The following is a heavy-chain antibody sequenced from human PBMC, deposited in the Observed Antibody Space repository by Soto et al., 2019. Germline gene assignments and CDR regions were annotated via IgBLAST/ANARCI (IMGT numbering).Heavy chain of an antibody. J-gene: IGHJ1*01. V-gene: IGHV1-18*01. Sequence: GASVKVSCKASGYIFDNFGINWVRQAPGQGLEWMGWINAYNGNTNYAQKFQGRVTMTTDTSTNTAYMDLRSLRSDDTAVYFCAIFSLSETTPPPLDTRAQGAPVPVS. CDR3: AIFSLSETTPPPLDT. CDR2: INAYNGNT. D-gene: IGHD3-9*01. CDR1: GYIFDNFG.